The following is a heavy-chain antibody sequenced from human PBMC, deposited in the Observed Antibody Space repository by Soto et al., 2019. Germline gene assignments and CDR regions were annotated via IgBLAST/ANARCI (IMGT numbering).Heavy chain of an antibody. CDR2: ISSSSSTI. Sequence: EVQLVESGGGLIQPGGSLRLSCAASGFTFSSYSMNWVRQAPGKGLEWVSYISSSSSTIYYADSVKGRFTISRDNAKNSLYLQMNSLRDEDTAVYYCARTRGYCGGDCYRGWFDPWGQGTLVTVSS. CDR3: ARTRGYCGGDCYRGWFDP. CDR1: GFTFSSYS. V-gene: IGHV3-48*02. D-gene: IGHD2-21*02. J-gene: IGHJ5*02.